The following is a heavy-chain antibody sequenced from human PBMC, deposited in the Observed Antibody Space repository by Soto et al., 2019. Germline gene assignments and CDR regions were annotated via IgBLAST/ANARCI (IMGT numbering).Heavy chain of an antibody. V-gene: IGHV1-3*01. CDR2: INAGNGNT. CDR3: ARGIGGYSSGTITSYFDS. Sequence: ASVKVSCKASGYTFTSYAMHWVRQAPGQRLEWMGWINAGNGNTKYSQKFQGRVTITRDTSASTAYMELSSLRSEDTAVYYCARGIGGYSSGTITSYFDSWGQGTLVPVSS. J-gene: IGHJ4*02. D-gene: IGHD6-19*01. CDR1: GYTFTSYA.